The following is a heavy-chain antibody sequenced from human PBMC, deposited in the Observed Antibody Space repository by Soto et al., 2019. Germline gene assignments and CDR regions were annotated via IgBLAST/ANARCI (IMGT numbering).Heavy chain of an antibody. Sequence: VGSLRLSCAASEFTFSNYGMHWVRQAPGKGLEWVALIRCSGSNIYYADSVKGRFTISRDNSKDTLYLEMDSLRPGDTAVYYCARISLFCTIIICHAIRPFDIWGQGTMVTVSS. D-gene: IGHD3-9*01. CDR2: IRCSGSNI. V-gene: IGHV3-30*03. J-gene: IGHJ3*02. CDR3: ARISLFCTIIICHAIRPFDI. CDR1: EFTFSNYG.